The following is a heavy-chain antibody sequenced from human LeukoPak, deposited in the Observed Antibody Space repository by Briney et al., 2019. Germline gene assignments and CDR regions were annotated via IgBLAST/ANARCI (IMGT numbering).Heavy chain of an antibody. Sequence: SETLSLTCTVSGGSISSYFWSWIRQPPGKGLEWIGYIYYSGSTNYNPSLKSRVTISVDTSKNLFSLKLNSVTAADTAVYYCARNYGSGSYAGYFDYWGQGTLVTVSS. V-gene: IGHV4-59*01. CDR3: ARNYGSGSYAGYFDY. CDR1: GGSISSYF. CDR2: IYYSGST. D-gene: IGHD3-10*01. J-gene: IGHJ4*02.